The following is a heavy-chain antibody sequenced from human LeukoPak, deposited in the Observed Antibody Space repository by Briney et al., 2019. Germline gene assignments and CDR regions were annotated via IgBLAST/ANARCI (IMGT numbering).Heavy chain of an antibody. J-gene: IGHJ6*02. CDR2: IWYDGSDK. Sequence: GGSLRLSCAASGFTFNTYGMHWVRQAPGQGLEWVAIIWYDGSDKYYADSVKGRFTISRDNAKNTLYLQMNSLRAEDTAVYYCARDYGSGSFRSYGMDVWGQGTTVTVSS. D-gene: IGHD3-10*01. CDR1: GFTFNTYG. CDR3: ARDYGSGSFRSYGMDV. V-gene: IGHV3-33*01.